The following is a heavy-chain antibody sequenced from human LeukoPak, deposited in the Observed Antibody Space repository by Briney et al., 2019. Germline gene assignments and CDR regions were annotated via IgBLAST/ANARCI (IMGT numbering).Heavy chain of an antibody. D-gene: IGHD3-22*01. CDR1: GFTFSSYA. V-gene: IGHV3-23*01. CDR2: ISGSGGGT. Sequence: GGSLRLSCAASGFTFSSYAMSWVRQAPGKGLEWVSAISGSGGGTYYADSVKGRFTISRDNSKNTLYLQMNSLRAEDTAVYYCAKGRGDYYDSSGYYYPAFDYWGQGTLVTVFS. J-gene: IGHJ4*02. CDR3: AKGRGDYYDSSGYYYPAFDY.